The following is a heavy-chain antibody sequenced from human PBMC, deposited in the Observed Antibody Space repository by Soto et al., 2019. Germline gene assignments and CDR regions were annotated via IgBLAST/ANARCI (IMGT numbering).Heavy chain of an antibody. V-gene: IGHV3-7*03. CDR2: IKQDGSEK. CDR3: AREAGSYYYHGMDV. CDR1: GFTFSSYW. J-gene: IGHJ6*02. Sequence: GGSLRLSCAASGFTFSSYWMSWVRQAPGKGLEWVANIKQDGSEKYYVDSVKGRFTIFRDNAKNSLYLQMNSLRAEDTAVYYCAREAGSYYYHGMDVWGQGTTVTVSS. D-gene: IGHD1-26*01.